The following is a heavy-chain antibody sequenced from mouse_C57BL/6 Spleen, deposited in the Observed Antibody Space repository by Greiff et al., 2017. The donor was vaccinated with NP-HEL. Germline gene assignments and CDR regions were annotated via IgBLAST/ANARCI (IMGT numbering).Heavy chain of an antibody. Sequence: EVKLVESGGGLVKPGGSLKLSCAASGFTFSSYAMSWVRQTPEKRLEWVATISDGGSYTYYPDNVKGRFTISRDNAKNNLYLQMSHLKSEDTAMYYCARDITTVDFDYWGQGTTLTVSS. J-gene: IGHJ2*01. CDR3: ARDITTVDFDY. V-gene: IGHV5-4*01. D-gene: IGHD1-1*01. CDR1: GFTFSSYA. CDR2: ISDGGSYT.